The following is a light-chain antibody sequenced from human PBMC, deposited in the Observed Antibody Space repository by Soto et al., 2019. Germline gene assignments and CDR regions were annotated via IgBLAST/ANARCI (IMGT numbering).Light chain of an antibody. V-gene: IGLV6-57*01. J-gene: IGLJ2*01. Sequence: NFMLTQPHSVSESPGKTVIISCTRSSGSIASNYVQWYQQRPGSSPTTVIYEDNQRPSGVPDRFSGSIDSSSNSASLIISGLKTEDEADYYCQSYDSGNLGAFGGGTKVTVL. CDR1: SGSIASNY. CDR3: QSYDSGNLGA. CDR2: EDN.